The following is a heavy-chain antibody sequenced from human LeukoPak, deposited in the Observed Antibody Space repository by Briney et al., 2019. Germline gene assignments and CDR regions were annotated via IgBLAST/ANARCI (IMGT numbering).Heavy chain of an antibody. Sequence: SETLSLTCAVYGGSFSGYYWSWIRQPPGKGLEWIGEINHSGSTNYNPSLKSRVTISVDTSKNQFSLKQSSVTAADTAVYYCARGVLRYFDWLSCFDYWGQGTLVTVSS. J-gene: IGHJ4*02. D-gene: IGHD3-9*01. CDR1: GGSFSGYY. V-gene: IGHV4-34*01. CDR3: ARGVLRYFDWLSCFDY. CDR2: INHSGST.